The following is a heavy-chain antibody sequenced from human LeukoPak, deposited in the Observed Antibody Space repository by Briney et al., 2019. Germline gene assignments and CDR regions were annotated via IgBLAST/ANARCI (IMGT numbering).Heavy chain of an antibody. D-gene: IGHD3-3*01. CDR2: ISGSGGST. CDR3: AKVTSFRTTIFGDGMDV. Sequence: GGSLRLSCAASGFTFTNYAMTWVRQAPGKGLEWVSAISGSGGSTYYADSVKGRLTISRDNSKNTLYLQMNSLRAEDTAVYYCAKVTSFRTTIFGDGMDVWGQGTTVTVSS. V-gene: IGHV3-23*01. J-gene: IGHJ6*02. CDR1: GFTFTNYA.